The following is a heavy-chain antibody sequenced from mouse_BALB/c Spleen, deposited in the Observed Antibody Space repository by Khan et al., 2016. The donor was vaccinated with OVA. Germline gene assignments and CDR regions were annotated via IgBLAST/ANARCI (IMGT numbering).Heavy chain of an antibody. CDR2: INPYNAGT. J-gene: IGHJ3*01. Sequence: VQLQQSGPELVEPGASVKMSCKASGYTFSNYVIHWMKQKPGQGLEWIAYINPYNAGTRYNEKFKGKATLTSDISSTTAHMELNSLTSEDSAVSYCAREASSWDFAVPYWGQGTLVTVSA. CDR3: AREASSWDFAVPY. D-gene: IGHD4-1*01. CDR1: GYTFSNYV. V-gene: IGHV1S136*01.